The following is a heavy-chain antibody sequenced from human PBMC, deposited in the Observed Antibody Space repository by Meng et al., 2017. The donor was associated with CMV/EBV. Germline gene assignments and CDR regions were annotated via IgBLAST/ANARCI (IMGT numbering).Heavy chain of an antibody. CDR1: GYTVTDYY. D-gene: IGHD6-19*01. V-gene: IGHV1-2*02. CDR2: INPNDDT. Sequence: QVQRVRSGAEVEKPGASVKVPCKASGYTVTDYYIHWVRQAPGQWLEWMGWINPNDDTNYAQNFQGRVTMTRDMSINTVYMELSRLTSDDTAVYYCARSSGWSRFDYWGLGTLVTVSS. J-gene: IGHJ4*02. CDR3: ARSSGWSRFDY.